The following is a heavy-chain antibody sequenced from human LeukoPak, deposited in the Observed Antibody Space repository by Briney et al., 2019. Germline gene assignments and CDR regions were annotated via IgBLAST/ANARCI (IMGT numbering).Heavy chain of an antibody. CDR1: GGSISSGGYY. V-gene: IGHV4-31*03. CDR3: AREVRGVLNYYFDY. D-gene: IGHD3-10*01. J-gene: IGHJ4*02. CDR2: IYYSGST. Sequence: PSQTLSLTCTVSGGSISSGGYYWSWIRKHPGKGLEWIGYIYYSGSTYYNPSLKSRVTISVDTSKNQFSLKLSSVTAADTAVYYCAREVRGVLNYYFDYWGQGTLVTVSS.